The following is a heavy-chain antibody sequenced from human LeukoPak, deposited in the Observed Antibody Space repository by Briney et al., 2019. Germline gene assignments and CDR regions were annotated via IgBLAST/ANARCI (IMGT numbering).Heavy chain of an antibody. D-gene: IGHD2-2*01. J-gene: IGHJ6*03. V-gene: IGHV4-39*07. CDR3: ARVRGGSCSSTSCYYYCYYMDV. CDR2: IYYSGST. CDR1: GGSISSSSYY. Sequence: SETLSLTCTVSGGSISSSSYYWGWIRQPPGKGLEWIGSIYYSGSTYYNPSLKSRVTISVDTSKNQFSLKLSSVTAADTAVYYCARVRGGSCSSTSCYYYCYYMDVWGKGTTVTVSS.